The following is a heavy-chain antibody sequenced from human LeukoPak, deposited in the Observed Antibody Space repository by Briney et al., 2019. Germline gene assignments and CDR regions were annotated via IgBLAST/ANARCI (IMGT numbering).Heavy chain of an antibody. CDR2: IKSKTDGGTT. CDR3: TTHPIHYYYYYYMDV. CDR1: GFTFSNAW. J-gene: IGHJ6*03. V-gene: IGHV3-15*01. Sequence: TGGSLRLSCAASGFTFSNAWMSWVRQAPGKGLEWVGRIKSKTDGGTTDYAAPVKGRFTISRDDSKNTLYLQMNSLKTEDTAVYYCTTHPIHYYYYYYMDVWGKGTTVTISS.